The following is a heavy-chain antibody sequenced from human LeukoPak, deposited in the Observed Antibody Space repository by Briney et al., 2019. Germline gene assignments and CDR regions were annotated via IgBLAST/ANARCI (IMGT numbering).Heavy chain of an antibody. V-gene: IGHV3-48*04. Sequence: GGSLRLSCAASEFTFSSYSIDWVRQAPGKGLEWISYISSSSAIIDFADSVKGRFTVSRDNARNSVYLQMNSLRAEDTAVYYCARVCISSYAADLWGQGTLVTVSS. D-gene: IGHD3-16*01. CDR1: EFTFSSYS. J-gene: IGHJ5*02. CDR3: ARVCISSYAADL. CDR2: ISSSSAII.